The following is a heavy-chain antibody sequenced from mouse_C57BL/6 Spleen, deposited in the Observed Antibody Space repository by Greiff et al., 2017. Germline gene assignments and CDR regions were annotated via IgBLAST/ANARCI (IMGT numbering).Heavy chain of an antibody. CDR3: ARAGYCGSPRLAY. Sequence: QVQLQQPGAELVMPGASVKLSCKASGYTFTSYWMHWVKQRPGQGLEWIGEIDPSDSYTNYNQKFKGKSTLTVEKSSSTAYMQLSSLTSEDAAVYYCARAGYCGSPRLAYWGQGTLVTVSA. J-gene: IGHJ3*01. CDR2: IDPSDSYT. D-gene: IGHD1-1*01. V-gene: IGHV1-69*01. CDR1: GYTFTSYW.